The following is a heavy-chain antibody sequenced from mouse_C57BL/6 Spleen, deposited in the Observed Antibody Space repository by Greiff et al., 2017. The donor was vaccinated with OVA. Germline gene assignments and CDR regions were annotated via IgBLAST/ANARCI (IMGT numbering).Heavy chain of an antibody. Sequence: QVHVKQSGPGLVQPSQCLSITCTVSGFSLTSYGVHWVRQSPGKGLEWLGVIWSGGSTDNTAAFISRLSISKDNSKSKVFFKMNSLQADDTAIYYCARNGVYYYGSGGYYAMDYWGQGTSVTVSS. J-gene: IGHJ4*01. CDR2: IWSGGST. CDR3: ARNGVYYYGSGGYYAMDY. D-gene: IGHD1-1*01. CDR1: GFSLTSYG. V-gene: IGHV2-2*01.